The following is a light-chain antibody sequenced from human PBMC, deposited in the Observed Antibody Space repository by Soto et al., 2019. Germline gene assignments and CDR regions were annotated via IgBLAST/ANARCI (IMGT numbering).Light chain of an antibody. CDR1: QSVLYSSNNKNY. CDR3: QQYHSTPYT. Sequence: DIVMTQSPDSLAVSLGERATINCKSSQSVLYSSNNKNYLAWYQQKPGQAPKVLIYWASTRESGVPDRFSGSGSGTDFTLTISSLQAEDVAIYYCQQYHSTPYTFGQGTKVDIK. V-gene: IGKV4-1*01. J-gene: IGKJ2*01. CDR2: WAS.